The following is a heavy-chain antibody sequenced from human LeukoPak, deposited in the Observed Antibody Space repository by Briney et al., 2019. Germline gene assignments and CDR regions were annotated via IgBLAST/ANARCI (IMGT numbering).Heavy chain of an antibody. Sequence: GASVKVSCKASGYTFTSYYMHWVRQAPGQGLEWMGIISPSGSSTSHAQKFQGRVTMTRDTSTATVSMELSSLRSDDTAVYYCARAEGIVGPSGDYWGQGTLVTVSS. CDR1: GYTFTSYY. CDR3: ARAEGIVGPSGDY. V-gene: IGHV1-46*01. D-gene: IGHD1-26*01. J-gene: IGHJ4*02. CDR2: ISPSGSST.